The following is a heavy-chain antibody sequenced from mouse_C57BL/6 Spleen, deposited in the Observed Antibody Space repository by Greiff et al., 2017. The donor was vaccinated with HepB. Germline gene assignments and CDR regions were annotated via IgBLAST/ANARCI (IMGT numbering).Heavy chain of an antibody. CDR3: ARGITTAGYYFDY. D-gene: IGHD2-4*01. J-gene: IGHJ2*01. CDR2: ISSGGSYT. CDR1: GFTFSSYG. V-gene: IGHV5-6*02. Sequence: DVKLVESGGDLVKPGGSLKLSCAASGFTFSSYGMSWVRQTPDKRLEWVATISSGGSYTYYPDSVKGRFTISRDNAKNTLYLQMSSLKSEDTAMYYCARGITTAGYYFDYWGQGTTLTVSS.